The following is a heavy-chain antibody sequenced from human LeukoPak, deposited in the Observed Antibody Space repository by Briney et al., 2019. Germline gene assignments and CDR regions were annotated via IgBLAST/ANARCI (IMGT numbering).Heavy chain of an antibody. V-gene: IGHV1-2*02. Sequence: ASVKVSCKASGYTFTGYYMHWVRQAPGQGLEWMGWINPNSGGTNYAQKFQGRVTMTRDMSTSTVYMELSSLRSEDTAVYYCARATRGSPYYYYYMDVWGKGTTVTVSS. CDR3: ARATRGSPYYYYYMDV. CDR1: GYTFTGYY. CDR2: INPNSGGT. D-gene: IGHD2-15*01. J-gene: IGHJ6*03.